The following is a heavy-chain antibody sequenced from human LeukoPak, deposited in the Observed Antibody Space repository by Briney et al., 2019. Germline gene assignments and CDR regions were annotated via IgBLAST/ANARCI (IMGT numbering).Heavy chain of an antibody. CDR2: INWNGGST. J-gene: IGHJ3*02. V-gene: IGHV3-20*04. D-gene: IGHD3-22*01. CDR3: ARDYDSSGYADAFDI. CDR1: GFTFDDYG. Sequence: GGSLRLSCAASGFTFDDYGMSWVRQAPGKGLEWVSGINWNGGSTGYADSVKGRFTISRDNAKNSLYLQMNSLRAEDTALYYCARDYDSSGYADAFDIWGQGTMVTVSS.